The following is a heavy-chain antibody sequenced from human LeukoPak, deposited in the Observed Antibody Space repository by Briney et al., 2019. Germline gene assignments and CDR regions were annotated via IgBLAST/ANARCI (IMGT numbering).Heavy chain of an antibody. D-gene: IGHD4-17*01. CDR1: GGSISSHY. CDR2: IYNSGST. V-gene: IGHV4-59*11. Sequence: SEALSLTCTVSGGSISSHYWSWIRQPPGKGLEWIGYIYNSGSTNYNPSLKSRVTISLDTSKNQFSLHLTSVTAADTAVYFCARDDYGVFDAFDVWGQGAVVTVSS. J-gene: IGHJ3*01. CDR3: ARDDYGVFDAFDV.